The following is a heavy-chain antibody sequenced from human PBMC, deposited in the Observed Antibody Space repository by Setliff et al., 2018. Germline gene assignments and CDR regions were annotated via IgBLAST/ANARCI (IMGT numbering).Heavy chain of an antibody. V-gene: IGHV3-33*08. CDR1: GLIFNKFG. J-gene: IGHJ6*04. CDR2: IQYDGSDK. Sequence: LSLYCAASGLIFNKFGMHWVRQAPGKGLEWLAFIQYDGSDKYYEDSVKGRFTISRDNAKNSLYMQMDSLRAEDTAIYYCARDRPRYLDWEMDVWGKGTAVTVSS. D-gene: IGHD3-9*01. CDR3: ARDRPRYLDWEMDV.